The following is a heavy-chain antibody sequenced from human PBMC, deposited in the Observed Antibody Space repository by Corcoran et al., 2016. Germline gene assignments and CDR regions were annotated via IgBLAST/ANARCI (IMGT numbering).Heavy chain of an antibody. CDR2: INPSGGST. D-gene: IGHD2-2*02. Sequence: QVQLVQSGAEVKKPGASVKVSCKASGYTFTSYYMHWVRQAPGQGLEWMGIINPSGGSTSYAQKFQGRVTMTRDTSTSTVYMELSSLRSEETAVYYCARDPIVVVPAAISTDPDYYYGMDVWGQGTTVTVSS. CDR1: GYTFTSYY. J-gene: IGHJ6*02. CDR3: ARDPIVVVPAAISTDPDYYYGMDV. V-gene: IGHV1-46*01.